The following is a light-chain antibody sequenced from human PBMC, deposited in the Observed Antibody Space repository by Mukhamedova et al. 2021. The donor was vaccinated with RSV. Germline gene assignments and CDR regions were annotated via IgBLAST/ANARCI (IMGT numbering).Light chain of an antibody. J-gene: IGKJ2*01. CDR2: AAS. Sequence: WYQRRVHGKAPQILIYAASTLQSGVPSRFSGSGSGTDFTLTITNLQPEDFATYYCQQSYSVPPYTFDQGTKVEIK. V-gene: IGKV1-39*01. CDR3: QQSYSVPPYT.